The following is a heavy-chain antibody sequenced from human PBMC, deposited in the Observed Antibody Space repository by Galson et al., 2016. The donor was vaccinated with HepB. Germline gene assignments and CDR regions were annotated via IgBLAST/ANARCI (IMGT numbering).Heavy chain of an antibody. CDR1: GFPFSDFT. CDR2: ISGSGANT. V-gene: IGHV3-23*01. J-gene: IGHJ4*02. D-gene: IGHD6-13*01. Sequence: SLRLSCAASGFPFSDFTMNWVRQAPGKGLEWVSGISGSGANTHYANAVKGRFTISRDNSNNTLYLQMNSLRAEDTALYFCARYSNSWAPFDYWGQGRLVTVSS. CDR3: ARYSNSWAPFDY.